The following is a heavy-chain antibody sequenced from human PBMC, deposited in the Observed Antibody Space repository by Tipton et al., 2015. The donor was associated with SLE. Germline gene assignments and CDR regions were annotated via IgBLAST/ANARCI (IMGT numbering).Heavy chain of an antibody. CDR1: GGSFSGYY. V-gene: IGHV4-34*01. Sequence: TLSLTCAVYGGSFSGYYWSWIRQPPGKGLEWIGEINHSGSTNYNPSLKSQVTISVDTSKNQFSLKLSSVTAAGTAVYYCARQGSEEAPGDYYGLDVWGQGPTVTVPS. D-gene: IGHD1-14*01. CDR2: INHSGST. CDR3: ARQGSEEAPGDYYGLDV. J-gene: IGHJ6*02.